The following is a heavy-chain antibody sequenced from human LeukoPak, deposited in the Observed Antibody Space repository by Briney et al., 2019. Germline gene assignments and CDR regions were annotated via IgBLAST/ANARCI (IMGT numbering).Heavy chain of an antibody. CDR1: GFTFSSYA. Sequence: GRSLRLSCAASGFTFSSYAMHWVRQAPGKGLEWVAVISYDGSNKYYADSVKGRFTISRDSSKNTLYLQMNSLRAEDTAVYYCARGRSGSTFPHSYYFDYWGQGTLVTVSS. V-gene: IGHV3-30-3*01. CDR3: ARGRSGSTFPHSYYFDY. CDR2: ISYDGSNK. J-gene: IGHJ4*02. D-gene: IGHD1-26*01.